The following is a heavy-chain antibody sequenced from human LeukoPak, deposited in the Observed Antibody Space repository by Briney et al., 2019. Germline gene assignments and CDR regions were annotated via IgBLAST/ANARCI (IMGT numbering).Heavy chain of an antibody. D-gene: IGHD5-24*01. CDR3: ARDRSDGYNKNDF. CDR2: TSSGDAGT. V-gene: IGHV3-21*01. CDR1: GLTVSSNC. J-gene: IGHJ4*02. Sequence: PGGSLRLSCTASGLTVSSNCMSWVRQAPGKGLEWVAATSSGDAGTYHADSVKGRFTISRDNGKNSLYLQMNSLRAEDTAVYFCARDRSDGYNKNDFWGQGTLVTVSS.